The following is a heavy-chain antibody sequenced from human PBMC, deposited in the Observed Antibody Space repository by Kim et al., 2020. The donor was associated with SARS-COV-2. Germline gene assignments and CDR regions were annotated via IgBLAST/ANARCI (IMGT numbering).Heavy chain of an antibody. J-gene: IGHJ3*02. D-gene: IGHD3-10*01. Sequence: GGSLRISCAASGFTFSSYAMSWVRQAPGKGLEWVSAISGSGGSTYYADSVKGRFTISRDNSKNTLYLQMNSLRAEDTAVYYCAKYVSRHRGFTSMVRGVIITGAFDIWGQGTMVTVSS. CDR1: GFTFSSYA. V-gene: IGHV3-23*01. CDR3: AKYVSRHRGFTSMVRGVIITGAFDI. CDR2: ISGSGGST.